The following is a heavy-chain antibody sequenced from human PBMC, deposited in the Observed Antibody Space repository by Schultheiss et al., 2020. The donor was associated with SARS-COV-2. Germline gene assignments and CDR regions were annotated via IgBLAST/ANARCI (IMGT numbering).Heavy chain of an antibody. CDR2: IYTSGST. Sequence: SETLSLTCAVYGGSFSGYYWSWIRQPAGKGLEWIGRIYTSGSTNYNPSLKSRVTMSVDTSKNQFSLKLSSVTAADTAVYYCARDWEESGWFDPWGQGTLVTVSS. CDR1: GGSFSGYY. V-gene: IGHV4-4*07. D-gene: IGHD1-26*01. J-gene: IGHJ5*02. CDR3: ARDWEESGWFDP.